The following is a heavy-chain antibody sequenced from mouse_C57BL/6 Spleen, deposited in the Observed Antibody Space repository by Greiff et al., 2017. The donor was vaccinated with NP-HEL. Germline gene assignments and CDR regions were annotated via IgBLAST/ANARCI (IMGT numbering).Heavy chain of an antibody. CDR3: AREYGNYGNFDY. CDR2: IYPGSGST. D-gene: IGHD2-10*02. V-gene: IGHV1-55*01. CDR1: GYTFTSYW. J-gene: IGHJ2*01. Sequence: VQLQQSGAELVKPGASVKMSCKASGYTFTSYWITWVKQRPGQGLEWIGDIYPGSGSTNYNEKFKSKATLTVDTSSSTAYMRLSSLTSEDSAVYYCAREYGNYGNFDYWGQGTTLTVSS.